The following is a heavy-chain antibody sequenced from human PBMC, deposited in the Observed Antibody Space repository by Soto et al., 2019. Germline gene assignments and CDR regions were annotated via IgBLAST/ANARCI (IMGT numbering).Heavy chain of an antibody. CDR3: ARVQWLRLESKGCGMDV. Sequence: PSETLSLTCTVSGGSISSGGYYWSWIRQHPGKGLEWIGYIYYSGSTYYNPSLKSRVTISVDTSKNQFSLKLSSVTAADTAVYYCARVQWLRLESKGCGMDVWGQGTTVTVSS. CDR2: IYYSGST. J-gene: IGHJ6*02. V-gene: IGHV4-31*03. CDR1: GGSISSGGYY. D-gene: IGHD5-12*01.